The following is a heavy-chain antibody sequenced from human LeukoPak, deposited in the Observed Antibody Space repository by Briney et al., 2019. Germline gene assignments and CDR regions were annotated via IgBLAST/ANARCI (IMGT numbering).Heavy chain of an antibody. CDR1: GGTFSSYA. CDR3: ASLKNYYDSSGYLVTDAFDI. CDR2: ISAYNGNT. J-gene: IGHJ3*02. Sequence: ASVKVSCKASGGTFSSYAINWVRQAPGQGLEWMGWISAYNGNTNYTQKLQGRVTMTTDTSTSTAYMELRSLRSDDTAVYYCASLKNYYDSSGYLVTDAFDIWGQGTMVTVSS. D-gene: IGHD3-22*01. V-gene: IGHV1-18*01.